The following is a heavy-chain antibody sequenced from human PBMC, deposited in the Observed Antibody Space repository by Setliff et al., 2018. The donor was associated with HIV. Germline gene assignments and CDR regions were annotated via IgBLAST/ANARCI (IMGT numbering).Heavy chain of an antibody. Sequence: ASVKVSCAASGIIFSNYGMHWVRRTPGKGLEWVSAISGRGDITYYADSMKGRFTNSRDNSKNTLYLQMNSLRAEDTAVYYCAPVRDGYNYFFDYWGQGTLVTVSS. J-gene: IGHJ4*02. CDR2: ISGRGDIT. CDR3: APVRDGYNYFFDY. D-gene: IGHD5-12*01. V-gene: IGHV3-23*01. CDR1: GIIFSNYG.